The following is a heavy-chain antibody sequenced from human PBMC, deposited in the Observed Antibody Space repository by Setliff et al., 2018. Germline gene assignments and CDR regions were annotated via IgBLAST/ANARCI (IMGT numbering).Heavy chain of an antibody. V-gene: IGHV4-4*07. CDR1: GGSISSYY. Sequence: SETLSLTCTVSGGSISSYYWSWIRQPAGKGLEWIGHIYIGGSANYNPSLKSRVTMSIXXXKNQFSLKQNCVTAADMAVYYCAREQWLDPPGYYYMDVWAKGTTVTVSS. J-gene: IGHJ6*03. CDR3: AREQWLDPPGYYYMDV. D-gene: IGHD6-19*01. CDR2: IYIGGSA.